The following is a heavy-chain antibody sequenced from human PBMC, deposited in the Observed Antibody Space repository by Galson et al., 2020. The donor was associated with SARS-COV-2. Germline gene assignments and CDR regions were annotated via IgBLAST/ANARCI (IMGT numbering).Heavy chain of an antibody. J-gene: IGHJ4*02. Sequence: GGSLRLSCAASGFDFEGYAMHWVRQRPGKGLEWVSLISWDGDKTYYADSLKGRFVISRDNSKNSLSLQMNSLRVEDTALYYCTRERLAGDPDYFFQYWGQGTLVTVSS. D-gene: IGHD1-26*01. CDR3: TRERLAGDPDYFFQY. CDR1: GFDFEGYA. V-gene: IGHV3-43D*03. CDR2: ISWDGDKT.